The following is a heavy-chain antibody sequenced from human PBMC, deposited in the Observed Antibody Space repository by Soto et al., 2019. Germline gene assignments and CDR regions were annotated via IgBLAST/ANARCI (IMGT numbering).Heavy chain of an antibody. CDR3: ARSPTPTRYDSRGDGLIDY. V-gene: IGHV3-11*06. J-gene: IGHJ4*02. Sequence: GGSLRLSCAASGFTFSDYYMSWIRQAPGKGLEWVSHISSSSSYTNYADSVKGRFTISRDNAKNSLYLQMNSLRAEDTAVYYCARSPTPTRYDSRGDGLIDYWGQGTLVTVS. CDR1: GFTFSDYY. D-gene: IGHD3-22*01. CDR2: ISSSSSYT.